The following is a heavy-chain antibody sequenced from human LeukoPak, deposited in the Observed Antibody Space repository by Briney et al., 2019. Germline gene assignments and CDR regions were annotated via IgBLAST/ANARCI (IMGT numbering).Heavy chain of an antibody. J-gene: IGHJ6*02. V-gene: IGHV3-33*01. Sequence: GGSLRLSCAASGFTFSSYGMHWVRQAPGKGLEWVAIIWNDGSNKYYADSVKGRFTIPRDDSKNTLYLQMNSLRAEDTAVYYCAREGNYDILTGLYNYYYYGMDVWGQGTTVTVSS. CDR3: AREGNYDILTGLYNYYYYGMDV. CDR1: GFTFSSYG. D-gene: IGHD3-9*01. CDR2: IWNDGSNK.